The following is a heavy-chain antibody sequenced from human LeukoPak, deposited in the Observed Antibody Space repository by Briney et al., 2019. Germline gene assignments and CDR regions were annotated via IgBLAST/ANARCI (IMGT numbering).Heavy chain of an antibody. Sequence: GASVKVSCKASGYTFTNFGISWVRQAPGQGLEWMGWISGYNGNTKYAQKFQGRVTMTRDTSTSTVYMELSSLRSEDTAVYYCARVYGSGSYIEHYFDYWGQGTLVTVSS. V-gene: IGHV1-18*01. J-gene: IGHJ4*02. CDR2: ISGYNGNT. CDR3: ARVYGSGSYIEHYFDY. D-gene: IGHD3-10*01. CDR1: GYTFTNFG.